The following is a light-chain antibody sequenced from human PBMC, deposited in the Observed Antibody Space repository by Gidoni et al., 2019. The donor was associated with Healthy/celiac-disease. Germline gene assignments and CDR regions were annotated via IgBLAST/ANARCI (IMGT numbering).Light chain of an antibody. CDR2: KAS. Sequence: DIQMTKSPSTLSASVGDRVTITCRASQSISSWLAWYQQKPGKAHKLLIYKASSLESGVPSRFSGRGSGTAFTLTISSLQPDVFAPYYCQQYNSYSPTFGQGTKVEIK. CDR1: QSISSW. J-gene: IGKJ1*01. V-gene: IGKV1-5*03. CDR3: QQYNSYSPT.